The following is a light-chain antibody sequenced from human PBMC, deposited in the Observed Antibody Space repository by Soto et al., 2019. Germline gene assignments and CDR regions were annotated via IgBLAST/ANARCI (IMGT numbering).Light chain of an antibody. CDR2: GAS. CDR3: QQYGSSRFS. J-gene: IGKJ3*01. Sequence: ETVLTQSPGTLSLSPGERATLSCRASQSVSSNYLAWYQQRPGQAPRLVIYGASSRATGIPDRFSGSGSGTDFTLTISRLEPEDFAVYYCQQYGSSRFSFGRGTKVDIK. CDR1: QSVSSNY. V-gene: IGKV3-20*01.